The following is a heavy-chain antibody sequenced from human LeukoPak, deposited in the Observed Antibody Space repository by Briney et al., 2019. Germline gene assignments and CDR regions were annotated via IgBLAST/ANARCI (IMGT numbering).Heavy chain of an antibody. Sequence: GGSLRLSCVASGFTFSSYAMHWVRQAPGKGLEWVAVISYDGSNKYYADSVKGRFTISRDNSKNTLYLQMNSLRAEDTAVYYCARATNGYDGTMDYWGQGTLVTVSS. J-gene: IGHJ4*02. CDR3: ARATNGYDGTMDY. CDR2: ISYDGSNK. D-gene: IGHD1-7*01. CDR1: GFTFSSYA. V-gene: IGHV3-30-3*01.